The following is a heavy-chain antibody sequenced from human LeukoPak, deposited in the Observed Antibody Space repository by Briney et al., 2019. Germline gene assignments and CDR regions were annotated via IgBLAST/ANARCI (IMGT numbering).Heavy chain of an antibody. Sequence: SVKVSCKASGYTFTGYYMHWVRQAPGQGLEWMGGIIPIFGTANYAQKFQGRVTITADESTSTAYMELSSLRSEDTAVYYCATTAATAGMNWFDPWGQGTLVTVSS. CDR3: ATTAATAGMNWFDP. V-gene: IGHV1-69*13. J-gene: IGHJ5*02. D-gene: IGHD6-13*01. CDR2: IIPIFGTA. CDR1: GYTFTGYY.